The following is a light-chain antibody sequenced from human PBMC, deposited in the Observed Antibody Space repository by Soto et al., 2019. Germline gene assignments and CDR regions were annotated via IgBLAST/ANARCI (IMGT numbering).Light chain of an antibody. CDR1: SSEVGGYNY. Sequence: QSALTQPASVSGSPGQSITISWTGTSSEVGGYNYVSWYQQHPGKAPKLMIYDVSNRPSGVSNRFSGSKSGNTASLTISGLQAEDEADYYCRSYTSSSTPYVFGTGTKLTVL. CDR2: DVS. CDR3: RSYTSSSTPYV. J-gene: IGLJ1*01. V-gene: IGLV2-14*01.